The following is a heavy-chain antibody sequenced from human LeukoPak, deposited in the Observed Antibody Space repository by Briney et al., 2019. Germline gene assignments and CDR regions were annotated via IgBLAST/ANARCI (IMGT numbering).Heavy chain of an antibody. Sequence: SETLSLTCTVSGGSISSYFWSWIRQPAGKGLEWIGRIHTSGNTNYNPSLKSRVTMSVDASKNQVSLNLSSVTAADTAVYYCAKKQPAPRPLDYWGKGTWVTVS. CDR1: GGSISSYF. J-gene: IGHJ4*02. D-gene: IGHD1-14*01. CDR3: AKKQPAPRPLDY. V-gene: IGHV4-4*07. CDR2: IHTSGNT.